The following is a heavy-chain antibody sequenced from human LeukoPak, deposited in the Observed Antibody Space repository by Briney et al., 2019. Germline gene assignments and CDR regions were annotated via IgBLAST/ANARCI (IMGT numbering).Heavy chain of an antibody. Sequence: SETLSLTCSVSGGSINIYYWSWIRQHPGKGLEWIGYIYYSGSTYYNPSLKSRITISVDTSKNHFSLKLSSVTAADTAVYYCARSQDYPRYFDYWGQGTLVTVSS. CDR1: GGSINIYY. CDR2: IYYSGST. V-gene: IGHV4-59*06. CDR3: ARSQDYPRYFDY. J-gene: IGHJ4*02. D-gene: IGHD4-11*01.